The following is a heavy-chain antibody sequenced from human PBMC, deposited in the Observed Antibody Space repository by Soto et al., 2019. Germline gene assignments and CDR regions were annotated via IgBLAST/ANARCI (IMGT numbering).Heavy chain of an antibody. Sequence: QVQLQESGPGLVKPSQTLSLTCTVSGGSISSGGYYWSWIRQHPGKGLEWIGYIYYSGSTYYNPSLKRRVTISVDTSKKQFSLKQSSVSAADTAVYYCARMTDWGLFDYWGQGTLVTVSS. CDR1: GGSISSGGYY. CDR2: IYYSGST. CDR3: ARMTDWGLFDY. D-gene: IGHD7-27*01. V-gene: IGHV4-31*03. J-gene: IGHJ4*02.